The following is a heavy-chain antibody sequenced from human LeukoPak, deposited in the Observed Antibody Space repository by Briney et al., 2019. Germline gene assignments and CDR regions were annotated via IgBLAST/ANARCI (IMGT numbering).Heavy chain of an antibody. J-gene: IGHJ4*02. D-gene: IGHD2-15*01. CDR1: GYTFTGYY. CDR2: INPNSGGT. CDR3: ARDCSGGSCYSAVDY. Sequence: ASVKVSCKASGYTFTGYYMHWVRQAPGQGLEWMGWINPNSGGTNYAQKFQGRVTMTRDTSISTAYMELSRLRSDDTAVYYCARDCSGGSCYSAVDYWGQGTLVTVSS. V-gene: IGHV1-2*02.